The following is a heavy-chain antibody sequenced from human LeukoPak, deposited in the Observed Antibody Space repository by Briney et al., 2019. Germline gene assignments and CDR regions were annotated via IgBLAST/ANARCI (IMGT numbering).Heavy chain of an antibody. V-gene: IGHV1-2*06. CDR1: GYTFTGYY. J-gene: IGHJ5*02. Sequence: ASVKASCKASGYTFTGYYMHWVRQAPGQGLEWMGRINPNSGGTNYAQKFQGRVTMTRDTSISTAYMELSRLRSDDTAVYYCARGGYCSSTSCYTELNWFDPWGQGTLVTVSS. D-gene: IGHD2-2*02. CDR2: INPNSGGT. CDR3: ARGGYCSSTSCYTELNWFDP.